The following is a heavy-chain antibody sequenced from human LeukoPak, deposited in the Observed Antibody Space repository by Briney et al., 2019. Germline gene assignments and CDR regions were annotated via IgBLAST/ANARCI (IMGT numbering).Heavy chain of an antibody. CDR3: ARDYGGNSVLDY. CDR2: IDSGGIT. CDR1: GFTFSSNY. Sequence: PGGSLRLSCAASGFTFSSNYMSWVRQAPGKGLEWVSVIDSGGITYDEDSVKGRFTISRDNSQNTLYLQMNSLRAEDTAVYYCARDYGGNSVLDYWGQGTLVTVSS. D-gene: IGHD4-23*01. V-gene: IGHV3-66*02. J-gene: IGHJ4*02.